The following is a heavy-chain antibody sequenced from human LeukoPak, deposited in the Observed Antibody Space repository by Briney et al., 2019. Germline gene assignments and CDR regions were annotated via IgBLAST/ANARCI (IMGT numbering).Heavy chain of an antibody. CDR1: GFTVSSNY. V-gene: IGHV3-66*02. J-gene: IGHJ5*02. D-gene: IGHD4-17*01. CDR2: IYSGGST. Sequence: GGSLRLSCAASGFTVSSNYMSWVRQAPGKGLEWVSVIYSGGSTYYADSVKGRFTISRDNSKNTLYLQMNRLRAEDTAVYYCASSPPPLYGDYGSWFDPWGQGTLVTVSS. CDR3: ASSPPPLYGDYGSWFDP.